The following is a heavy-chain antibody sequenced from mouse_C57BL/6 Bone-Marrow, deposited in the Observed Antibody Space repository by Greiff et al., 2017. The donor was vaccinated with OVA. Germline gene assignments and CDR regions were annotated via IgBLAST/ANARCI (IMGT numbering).Heavy chain of an antibody. D-gene: IGHD2-3*01. CDR2: IRSKSNNYAT. CDR1: GFSFNTYA. CDR3: LRHDGPYAMDY. V-gene: IGHV10-1*01. J-gene: IGHJ4*01. Sequence: EVHLVESGGGLVQPKGSLKLSCAASGFSFNTYAMNWVRQAPGKGLEWVARIRSKSNNYATYYADSVKDRFTISRDDSESMLYLQMNNLKTEDTAMYYCLRHDGPYAMDYWGQGTSVTVSS.